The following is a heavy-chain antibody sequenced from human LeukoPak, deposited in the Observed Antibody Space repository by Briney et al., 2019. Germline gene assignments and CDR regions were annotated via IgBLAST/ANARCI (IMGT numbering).Heavy chain of an antibody. CDR3: VCGLATAYGMDV. D-gene: IGHD3/OR15-3a*01. CDR2: ISSSSRDT. CDR1: GFIFSDYY. V-gene: IGHV3-11*03. Sequence: GGSLRLSCAASGFIFSDYYMSWIRQAPGKGLEWVSYISSSSRDTNYADSVKGRFTFSRDNAKKSVYLQMNSLRAEDTAVYYCVCGLATAYGMDVWGQGTTVTVSS. J-gene: IGHJ6*02.